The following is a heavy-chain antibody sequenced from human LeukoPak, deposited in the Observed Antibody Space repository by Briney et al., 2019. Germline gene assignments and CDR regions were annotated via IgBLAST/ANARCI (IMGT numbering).Heavy chain of an antibody. CDR2: IKSKTDGGTT. Sequence: GGSLRLSCAASGFTFSNAWMNWVRQAPGKGLEWVGRIKSKTDGGTTDYAAPVKGRFTISRDDSKNTLYLQMNSLKTEDTAVYYCCTLWFGELLYQYWGQEPWSPSPQ. V-gene: IGHV3-15*01. CDR3: CTLWFGELLYQY. J-gene: IGHJ4*01. D-gene: IGHD3-10*01. CDR1: GFTFSNAW.